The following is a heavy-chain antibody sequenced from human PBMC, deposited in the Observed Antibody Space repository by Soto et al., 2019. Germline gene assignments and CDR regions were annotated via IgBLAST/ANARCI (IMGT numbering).Heavy chain of an antibody. D-gene: IGHD3-3*01. V-gene: IGHV4-30-2*01. CDR2: IYHSGST. CDR1: GGSISSGGYS. J-gene: IGHJ5*02. CDR3: ARHGRDFWSGLNWFDP. Sequence: QLQLQESGSGLVKPSQTLSLTCAVSGGSISSGGYSWSWIRQPPGKGLEWIGYIYHSGSTYYNPSLKSRVTISVDRSKNQFSLKLSSVTAADTAVYYCARHGRDFWSGLNWFDPWGQGTLVTVSS.